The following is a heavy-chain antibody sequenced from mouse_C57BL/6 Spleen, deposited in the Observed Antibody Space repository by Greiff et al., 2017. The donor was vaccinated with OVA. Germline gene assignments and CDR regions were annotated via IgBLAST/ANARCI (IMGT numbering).Heavy chain of an antibody. D-gene: IGHD2-3*01. CDR3: ARDDYLDY. V-gene: IGHV1-20*01. CDR2: INPYNGDT. CDR1: GYSFTGYF. J-gene: IGHJ2*01. Sequence: VQLQQSGPELVKPGDSVKISCKASGYSFTGYFMNWVMQSHGKSLEWIGRINPYNGDTFYNQKFKGKATLTVDKSSSTAHMELRSLTSEDSAVCYCARDDYLDYWGQGTTLTVSS.